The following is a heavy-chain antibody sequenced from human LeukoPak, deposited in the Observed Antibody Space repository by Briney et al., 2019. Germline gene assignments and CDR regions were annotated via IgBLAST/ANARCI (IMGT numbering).Heavy chain of an antibody. V-gene: IGHV3-30*03. Sequence: GGSLRLSCAASGFTFSSHGMNWVHQAPGKGLEWVAVISNDGSNKYYADSVKGRFTISRDNSKNTLFLQMNSLRADDTAVYYCAMSGTRSSWSPRVKTYFDYWGQGTVVTVSS. CDR2: ISNDGSNK. CDR3: AMSGTRSSWSPRVKTYFDY. CDR1: GFTFSSHG. D-gene: IGHD6-13*01. J-gene: IGHJ4*02.